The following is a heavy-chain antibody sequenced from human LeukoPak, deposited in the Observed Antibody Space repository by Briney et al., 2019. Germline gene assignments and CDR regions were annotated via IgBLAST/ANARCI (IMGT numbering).Heavy chain of an antibody. J-gene: IGHJ3*02. V-gene: IGHV4-38-2*01. CDR1: GYSISSGYY. Sequence: SETLSLTCAVSGYSISSGYYWGWIRQPLGKGLEWIGSIYHSGSTYYNPSLKSRVTISVDTSKNQFSLKLSSVTAADTAVYYCARHGPAHDRIGAFDIWGQGTMVTVSS. D-gene: IGHD1-1*01. CDR2: IYHSGST. CDR3: ARHGPAHDRIGAFDI.